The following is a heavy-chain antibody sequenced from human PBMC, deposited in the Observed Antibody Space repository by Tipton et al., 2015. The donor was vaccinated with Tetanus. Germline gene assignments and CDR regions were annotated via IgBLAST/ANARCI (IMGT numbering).Heavy chain of an antibody. CDR1: GGPIRGYY. V-gene: IGHV4-59*01. J-gene: IGHJ5*02. D-gene: IGHD3-10*01. Sequence: TLSLTCVVSGGPIRGYYWSWIRQPPGKELEWIGWIYYSGSTKYNPSLKSRVTMSVDTSKNQFSLKLRSVSAADTAVYHCARGGSSFGPWGQGTQVSVSS. CDR2: IYYSGST. CDR3: ARGGSSFGP.